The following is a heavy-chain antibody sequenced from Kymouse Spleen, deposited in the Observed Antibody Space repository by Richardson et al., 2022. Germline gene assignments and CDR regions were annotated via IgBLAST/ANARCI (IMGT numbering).Heavy chain of an antibody. CDR2: INHSGST. CDR3: ARGGLELPYYYYYGMDV. CDR1: GGSFSGYY. D-gene: IGHD1-7*01. Sequence: QVQLQQWGAGLLKPSETLSLTCAVYGGSFSGYYWSWIRQPPGKGLEWIGEINHSGSTNYNPSLKSRVTISVDTSKNQFSLKLSSVTAADTAVYYCARGGLELPYYYYYGMDVWGQGTTVTVSS. J-gene: IGHJ6*02. V-gene: IGHV4-34*01.